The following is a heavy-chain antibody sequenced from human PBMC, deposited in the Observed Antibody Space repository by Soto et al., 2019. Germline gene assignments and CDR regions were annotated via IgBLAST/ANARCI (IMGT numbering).Heavy chain of an antibody. D-gene: IGHD3-10*01. Sequence: GASVKVSCKVSGYSLTELSMHWVRQAPGKGLGWMGGFDPEDGETIYAQKFQGRVTMTEDTSTDTAYMELSSLRSEDTAVYYCATAFTMVRGVINIREPYYYYMDVWGKGTTVTVSS. CDR3: ATAFTMVRGVINIREPYYYYMDV. V-gene: IGHV1-24*01. CDR2: FDPEDGET. J-gene: IGHJ6*03. CDR1: GYSLTELS.